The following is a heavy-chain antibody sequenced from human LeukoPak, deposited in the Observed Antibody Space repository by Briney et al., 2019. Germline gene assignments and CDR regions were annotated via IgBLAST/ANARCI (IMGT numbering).Heavy chain of an antibody. CDR1: GFTFRSYW. CDR3: ARNPLRELYIDY. J-gene: IGHJ4*02. CDR2: IKQDGSEK. D-gene: IGHD5/OR15-5a*01. Sequence: GGSLRLSCAASGFTFRSYWMSWVRQAPGKGLGWVSNIKQDGSEKYYVDSVKGRFTISRDNAKNLLYLQMDSMGAEDTAVYCCARNPLRELYIDYWGQGTLVTVSS. V-gene: IGHV3-7*01.